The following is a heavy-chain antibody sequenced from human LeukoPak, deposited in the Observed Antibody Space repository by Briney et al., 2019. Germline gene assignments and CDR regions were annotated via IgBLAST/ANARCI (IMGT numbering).Heavy chain of an antibody. D-gene: IGHD3-22*01. CDR1: NGSISNYY. V-gene: IGHV4-59*01. J-gene: IGHJ4*02. Sequence: SETLSLTCIVSNGSISNYYWSWIRQPPGKGLEWIGDVYYSGTTNYNPSLKSRVTISVDTSKIQFSLKLSFVTAADTAVYYCARRTYYYDSSGYIPIYYFDYWGQGTLVTVSS. CDR2: VYYSGTT. CDR3: ARRTYYYDSSGYIPIYYFDY.